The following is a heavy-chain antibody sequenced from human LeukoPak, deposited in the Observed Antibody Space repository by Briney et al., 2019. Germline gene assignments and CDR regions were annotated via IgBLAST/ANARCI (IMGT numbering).Heavy chain of an antibody. Sequence: SETLSLTCAVSGGSISSYYWSWIRQPPGKGLEWAGYIYYSGSTNYYPPLKSRVTISVDTSKNQFSLKLSSVTAADTAVYYCARVLYYDILTASYYYYMDVWGKGTTVTVSS. D-gene: IGHD3-9*01. V-gene: IGHV4-59*01. CDR3: ARVLYYDILTASYYYYMDV. CDR2: IYYSGST. J-gene: IGHJ6*03. CDR1: GGSISSYY.